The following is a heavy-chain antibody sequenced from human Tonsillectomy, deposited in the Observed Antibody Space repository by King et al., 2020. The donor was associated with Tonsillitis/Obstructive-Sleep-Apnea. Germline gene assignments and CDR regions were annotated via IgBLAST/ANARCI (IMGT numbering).Heavy chain of an antibody. CDR1: GFVFSDHF. D-gene: IGHD2-21*01. Sequence: VQLVESGGGLVKPGGSLRLSCEASGFVFSDHFMTWVRQAPGKGLEWVSYVSGHSDYTNYGNSVRGRFTISRDNAKNSVYLQMQSLRAEDTAVYYCARVVQHGSLFAFDSWGQGTLVTVSS. J-gene: IGHJ4*02. CDR3: ARVVQHGSLFAFDS. V-gene: IGHV3-11*06. CDR2: VSGHSDYT.